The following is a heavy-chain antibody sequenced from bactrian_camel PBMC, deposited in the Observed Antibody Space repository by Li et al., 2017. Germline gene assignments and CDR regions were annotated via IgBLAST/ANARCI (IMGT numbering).Heavy chain of an antibody. CDR3: AAGGAIWLVCTVVLGEGEFAY. CDR2: VNDGGSRT. V-gene: IGHV3S31*01. CDR1: GFAFSSVP. Sequence: VQLVESGGGLVQPGGSLRLSCAASGFAFSSVPMSWVRQAPGKGLEWVSTVNDGGSRTSYADSVKGRFTISKDNAKDTLYLLMDGLKPEDTAVYYCAAGGAIWLVCTVVLGEGEFAYWGQGTQVTVS. D-gene: IGHD6*01. J-gene: IGHJ6*01.